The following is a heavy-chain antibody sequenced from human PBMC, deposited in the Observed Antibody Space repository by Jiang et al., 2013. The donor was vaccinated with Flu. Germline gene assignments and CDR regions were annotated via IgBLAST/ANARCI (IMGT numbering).Heavy chain of an antibody. CDR3: ARVGYNRGYYYAMDV. CDR1: GASISSGDYH. Sequence: GLVKPSQTLSLTCTVSGASISSGDYHWTWIRQHPGKGLEWIGYLYYNGRIFYNPSLKSLVTISPDTSKNQSSLTLRSVTAADTAVYYCARVGYNRGYYYAMDVWGKGTAVSVSS. V-gene: IGHV4-31*01. J-gene: IGHJ6*04. CDR2: LYYNGRI. D-gene: IGHD5-18*01.